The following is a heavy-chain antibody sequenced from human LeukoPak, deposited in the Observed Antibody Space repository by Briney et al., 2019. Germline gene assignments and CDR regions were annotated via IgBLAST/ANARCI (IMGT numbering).Heavy chain of an antibody. D-gene: IGHD3-22*01. CDR3: AKWLLQHRHCYDNYVTAV. CDR2: ISGSGGST. J-gene: IGHJ6*04. Sequence: GSLRLSCAASGFTFSSYAMSWVRQAPGKGLEWVSAISGSGGSTYYADSVKGRFTISRDNSKNTLYLQMNSLRAEDTAVYYCAKWLLQHRHCYDNYVTAVWGKGTTVPVPS. V-gene: IGHV3-23*01. CDR1: GFTFSSYA.